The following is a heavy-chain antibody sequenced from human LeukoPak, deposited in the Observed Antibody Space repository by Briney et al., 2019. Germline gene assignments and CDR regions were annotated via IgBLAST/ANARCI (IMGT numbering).Heavy chain of an antibody. D-gene: IGHD6-19*01. V-gene: IGHV3-23*01. Sequence: PGGSLRLSCTASGFAFSVYAMSWLRQPPGKGLEWVSTINANSGTTSYAASARGRFTISRDNSKNTLYLQLNTLRAGDTATYYCAKPISGGLAVTADWFHPWGQGTLVVVSS. CDR3: AKPISGGLAVTADWFHP. CDR2: INANSGTT. J-gene: IGHJ5*01. CDR1: GFAFSVYA.